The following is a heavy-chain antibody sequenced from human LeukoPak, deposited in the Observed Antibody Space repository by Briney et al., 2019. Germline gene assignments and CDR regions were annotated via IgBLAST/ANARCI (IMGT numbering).Heavy chain of an antibody. CDR1: GGSISSSSYY. Sequence: SETLSLTCTVSGGSISSSSYYWGWIRQPPGKGLEWIGSIYYSGSTYYNPSLKSRVTISVDTSKNQFSMKLRSVTAADTAVYYCASQLGATTQFDPWGQGTLVTVSS. CDR3: ASQLGATTQFDP. CDR2: IYYSGST. V-gene: IGHV4-39*07. J-gene: IGHJ5*02. D-gene: IGHD5-12*01.